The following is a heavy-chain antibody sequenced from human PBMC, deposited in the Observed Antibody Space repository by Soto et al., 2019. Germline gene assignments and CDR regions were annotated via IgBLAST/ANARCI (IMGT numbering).Heavy chain of an antibody. CDR1: GYTFTNFY. Sequence: QVQLVQSGAEVTKPGASVNVSCKASGYTFTNFYVHWVRQAPGQGLEWMGRINPSGGSTSYAQRFQGRVTMTRATSTSTVYMELRSLRSEDTSVYFCARGGSVVVVTDGFGYWGQGTLVTVSS. D-gene: IGHD2-21*02. V-gene: IGHV1-46*01. CDR2: INPSGGST. J-gene: IGHJ4*02. CDR3: ARGGSVVVVTDGFGY.